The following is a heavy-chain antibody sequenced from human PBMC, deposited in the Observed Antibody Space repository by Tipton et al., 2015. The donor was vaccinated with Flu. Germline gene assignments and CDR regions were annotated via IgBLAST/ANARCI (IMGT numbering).Heavy chain of an antibody. CDR3: ARRVDGYSSSLNNWFHP. CDR2: INPNSGDT. V-gene: IGHV1-2*06. J-gene: IGHJ5*02. Sequence: QLVQSGAEVRKPGASVKVSCKTSGYTFTAYYVHWVRQAPGQGLEWLGRINPNSGDTVYAQTFQGRVTMSRDTSTVYMELSRLRGDDTAVYYFARRVDGYSSSLNNWFHPWGPGTPVTVSS. D-gene: IGHD5-18*01. CDR1: GYTFTAYY.